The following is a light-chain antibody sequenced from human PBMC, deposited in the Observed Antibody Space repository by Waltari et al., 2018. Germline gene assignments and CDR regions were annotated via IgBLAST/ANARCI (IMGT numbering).Light chain of an antibody. Sequence: QSALTQPASVSGSPGQSITISCTGTTGDPWTYHLVSWYQQHPGKAPHLIIFEGTKRPSGVSNRFFASKSGNTASLTISGLQADDEADYHCCSYVSNTYVFGTGTKVTVL. CDR3: CSYVSNTYV. J-gene: IGLJ1*01. CDR1: TGDPWTYHL. V-gene: IGLV2-23*01. CDR2: EGT.